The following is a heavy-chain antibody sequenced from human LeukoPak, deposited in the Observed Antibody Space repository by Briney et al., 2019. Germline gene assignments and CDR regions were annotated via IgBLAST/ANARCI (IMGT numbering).Heavy chain of an antibody. CDR3: ARDWSGYAFDI. CDR2: INPNSGGT. V-gene: IGHV1-2*02. Sequence: ASVKVSCKASGYTFTGYYMHWVRQAPGQGLEWMGWINPNSGGTNYARKFQGRVTMTRDTSISTAYMELSRLRSDDTAVYYCARDWSGYAFDIWGQGTMVTVSS. CDR1: GYTFTGYY. D-gene: IGHD3-3*01. J-gene: IGHJ3*02.